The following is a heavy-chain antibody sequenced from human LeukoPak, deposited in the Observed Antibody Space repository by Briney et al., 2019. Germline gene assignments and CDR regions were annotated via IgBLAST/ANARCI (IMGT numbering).Heavy chain of an antibody. CDR3: ARSTYDSSGYPFFDY. CDR1: GYTFTSYA. Sequence: ASVKVSCKASGYTFTSYAMHWVRQAPGQRLEWMGWINADNGNAKYSQEFQGRVTITRDTSASTAYMELSSLRSEDMAVYYCARSTYDSSGYPFFDYWGQGTLVTVSS. CDR2: INADNGNA. D-gene: IGHD3-22*01. J-gene: IGHJ4*02. V-gene: IGHV1-3*03.